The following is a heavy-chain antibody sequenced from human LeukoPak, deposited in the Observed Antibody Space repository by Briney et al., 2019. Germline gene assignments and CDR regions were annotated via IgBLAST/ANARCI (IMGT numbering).Heavy chain of an antibody. CDR2: MNPNSGNT. J-gene: IGHJ5*02. CDR3: ARGPVVVIAKPYNWFDP. V-gene: IGHV1-8*03. D-gene: IGHD2-21*01. CDR1: GYTFTSYD. Sequence: ASVKVSCKASGYTFTSYDINWVRQATGQGLEWMGWMNPNSGNTGYAQKFQGRVTITRNTSISTAYMELSSLRSEDTAVYYCARGPVVVIAKPYNWFDPWGQGTLVTASS.